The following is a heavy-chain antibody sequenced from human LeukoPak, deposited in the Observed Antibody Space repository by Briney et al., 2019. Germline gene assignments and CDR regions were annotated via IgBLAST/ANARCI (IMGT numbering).Heavy chain of an antibody. CDR3: ARNYYGSGSYYNSFDY. CDR2: TYYNSIWYT. Sequence: SQTLSLTCAISGDSVSSNSAAWSWIRQSPSRGLEWLGRTYYNSIWYTDYAVSVKGRITINPDTSKNQFSLELSSVTPEDTAVYYCARNYYGSGSYYNSFDYWGQGILVTVFS. J-gene: IGHJ4*02. V-gene: IGHV6-1*01. D-gene: IGHD3-10*01. CDR1: GDSVSSNSAA.